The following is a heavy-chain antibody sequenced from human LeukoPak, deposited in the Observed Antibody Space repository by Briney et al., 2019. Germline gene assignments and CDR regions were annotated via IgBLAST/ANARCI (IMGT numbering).Heavy chain of an antibody. J-gene: IGHJ4*02. V-gene: IGHV3-21*01. D-gene: IGHD4/OR15-4a*01. CDR1: GFTFSDYN. CDR2: ISSSSSYI. CDR3: ARVKSRTDYVFDY. Sequence: GGSLRLSCAASGFTFSDYNMNWVRQSPGKGLEWVSSISSSSSYIYYADSMKGRFTISRDNAKNLLYLQMNTLRAEDTAIYYCARVKSRTDYVFDYWGQGTLVTVSS.